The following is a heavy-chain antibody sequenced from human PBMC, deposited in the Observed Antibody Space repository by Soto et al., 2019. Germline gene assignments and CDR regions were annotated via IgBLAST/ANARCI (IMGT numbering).Heavy chain of an antibody. Sequence: EVQLEESGGDLVQPGGSLRLSCAASGFTLSAYWMTWVRQAPGKGLEWVANINRDGSKKSYLDSVRGRFTISRDNVGNSLYLQRDSLRADDTALYYCARDVSPESSSLYLDAFDIWGQGTMVTVSS. CDR3: ARDVSPESSSLYLDAFDI. CDR2: INRDGSKK. D-gene: IGHD6-13*01. V-gene: IGHV3-7*05. J-gene: IGHJ3*02. CDR1: GFTLSAYW.